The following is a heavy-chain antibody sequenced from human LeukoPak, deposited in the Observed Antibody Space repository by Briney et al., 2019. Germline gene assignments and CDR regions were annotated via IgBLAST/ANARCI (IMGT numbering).Heavy chain of an antibody. Sequence: GASVKVSCKASGYTFTSYGISWVRLAHGPGLEWMGWISAYNGNTNYAQKLQGRVTITTDTSTSTAYMELRSLRSDDTAVYYCARGRRYYDSSGFGFDPWGQGTLVTVSS. CDR2: ISAYNGNT. V-gene: IGHV1-18*01. CDR3: ARGRRYYDSSGFGFDP. D-gene: IGHD3-22*01. J-gene: IGHJ5*02. CDR1: GYTFTSYG.